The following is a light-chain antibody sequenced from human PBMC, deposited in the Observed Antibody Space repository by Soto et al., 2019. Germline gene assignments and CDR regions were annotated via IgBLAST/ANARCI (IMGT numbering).Light chain of an antibody. CDR2: DVS. V-gene: IGLV2-14*03. CDR1: SSDVGAFNY. J-gene: IGLJ1*01. Sequence: SALTQPASVSGSPGQAITISCSGTSSDVGAFNYVSWYQQHSGKAPKLMIYDVSNRPSGVSNRFSGSKSGNTASLTISGLRAEDEADYYCNSYTSNNTYVFGTGTKVTVL. CDR3: NSYTSNNTYV.